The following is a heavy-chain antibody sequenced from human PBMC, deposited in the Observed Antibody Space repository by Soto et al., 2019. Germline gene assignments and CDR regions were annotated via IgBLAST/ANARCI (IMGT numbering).Heavy chain of an antibody. J-gene: IGHJ6*02. D-gene: IGHD3-10*01. CDR3: AREGSGNPHYYYYGMDV. CDR2: IYYSGST. V-gene: IGHV4-59*01. Sequence: QVQLQESGPGLVKPSETLSLTCTVSGGSISSYYWSWIRQPPGKGLEWMGDIYYSGSTNYNPSLKSRVTISVDTSKNQFSLKLSSVTAADTAVYYCAREGSGNPHYYYYGMDVWGQGTTVTVSS. CDR1: GGSISSYY.